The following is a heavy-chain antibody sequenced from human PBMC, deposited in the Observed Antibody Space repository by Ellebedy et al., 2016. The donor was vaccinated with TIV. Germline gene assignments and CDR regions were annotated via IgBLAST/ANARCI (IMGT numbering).Heavy chain of an antibody. CDR2: IIPIFGTA. D-gene: IGHD6-13*01. J-gene: IGHJ5*02. Sequence: SVKVSCXASGGTFSSYAISWVRQAPGQGLEWMGGIIPIFGTANYAQKFQGRVTITADKSTSTAYMELSSLRSEDTAVYYCARALPLAAAHNWFDPWGQGTLVTVSS. CDR1: GGTFSSYA. V-gene: IGHV1-69*06. CDR3: ARALPLAAAHNWFDP.